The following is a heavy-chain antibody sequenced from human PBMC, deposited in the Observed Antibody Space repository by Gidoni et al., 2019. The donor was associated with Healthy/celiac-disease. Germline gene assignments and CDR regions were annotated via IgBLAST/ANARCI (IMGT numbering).Heavy chain of an antibody. J-gene: IGHJ5*02. V-gene: IGHV4-31*03. D-gene: IGHD3-22*01. CDR3: AREMRDYYDSSGSYNWFDP. Sequence: QVQLQESGPGLVKPSQTLSLTCTVSGGSISSGGYYWSWIRQHPGKGLEWIGYIYYSGSTYYNPSLKSRVTISVDTSKNQFSLKLSSVTAADTAVYYCAREMRDYYDSSGSYNWFDPWGQGTLVTVSS. CDR2: IYYSGST. CDR1: GGSISSGGYY.